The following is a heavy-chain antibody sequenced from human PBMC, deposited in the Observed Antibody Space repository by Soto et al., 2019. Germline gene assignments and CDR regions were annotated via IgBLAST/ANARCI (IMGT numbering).Heavy chain of an antibody. Sequence: GVSLRLSCAASGFPFSMFAMIWVRQAPGKGLEWVSSISGSIDRVYYADSVKGRFTISRDNSKKTVYLEMSSLGVEDTAVYYCAKSPSRAPYGMDVWGQGTTVSVSS. D-gene: IGHD6-6*01. CDR2: ISGSIDRV. CDR3: AKSPSRAPYGMDV. V-gene: IGHV3-23*01. CDR1: GFPFSMFA. J-gene: IGHJ6*02.